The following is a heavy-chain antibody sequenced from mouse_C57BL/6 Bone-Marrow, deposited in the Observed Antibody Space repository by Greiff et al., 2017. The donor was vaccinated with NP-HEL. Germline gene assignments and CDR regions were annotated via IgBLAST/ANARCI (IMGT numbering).Heavy chain of an antibody. CDR2: IYPGDGDT. CDR3: ARSGFTTVVGNFDY. Sequence: QVQLKESGPELVKPGASVKISCKASGYAFSSSWMNWVKQRPGKGLEWIGRIYPGDGDTNYNGKFKGKATLTADKSSSTAYMQLSSLTSEDSAVYFCARSGFTTVVGNFDYWGQGTTLTVSS. D-gene: IGHD1-1*01. V-gene: IGHV1-82*01. CDR1: GYAFSSSW. J-gene: IGHJ2*01.